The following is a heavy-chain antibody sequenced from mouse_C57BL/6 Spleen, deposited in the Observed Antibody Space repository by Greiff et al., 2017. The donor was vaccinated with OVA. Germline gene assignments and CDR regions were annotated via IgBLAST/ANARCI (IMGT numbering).Heavy chain of an antibody. J-gene: IGHJ2*01. CDR3: ARGGYYGSSYDY. V-gene: IGHV1-22*01. D-gene: IGHD1-1*01. CDR1: GYTFTDYN. CDR2: INPNNGGT. Sequence: VQLQQSGPELVKPGASVKMSCKASGYTFTDYNMHWVKQSHGKSLEWIGYINPNNGGTSYNQKFKGKATLTVNKSSSTAYMELRSLTSEDSAVDYCARGGYYGSSYDYWGQGTTLTVSS.